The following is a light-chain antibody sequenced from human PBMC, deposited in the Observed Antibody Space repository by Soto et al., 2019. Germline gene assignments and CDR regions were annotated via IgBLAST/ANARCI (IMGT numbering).Light chain of an antibody. CDR2: GAS. J-gene: IGKJ5*01. Sequence: EVVMTQSPATLSVSPGGRFTLSCMASQSVRSKLAWYQQKPCQSPRLLIYGASTRATGIPASFSGSGSGTEFTLTISSLQSEDFAVYYCQQYNNWHPITFGQGTRLEIK. CDR3: QQYNNWHPIT. CDR1: QSVRSK. V-gene: IGKV3-15*01.